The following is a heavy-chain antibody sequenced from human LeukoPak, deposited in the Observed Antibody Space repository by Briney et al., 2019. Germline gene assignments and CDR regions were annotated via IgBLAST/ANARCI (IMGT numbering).Heavy chain of an antibody. CDR3: AKIGGVYYYGTDV. CDR1: GFTFSSYR. CDR2: ISSSSSYI. V-gene: IGHV3-21*01. Sequence: GGSLRLSCAASGFTFSSYRMNWVRQAPGKGLEWVSSISSSSSYIYYADSVKGRFTISRDNAKNSLYLQMNSLRAEDTAVYYCAKIGGVYYYGTDVWGQGTTVTVSS. J-gene: IGHJ6*02.